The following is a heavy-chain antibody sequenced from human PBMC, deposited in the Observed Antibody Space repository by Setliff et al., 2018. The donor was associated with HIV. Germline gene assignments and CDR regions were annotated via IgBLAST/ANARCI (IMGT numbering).Heavy chain of an antibody. J-gene: IGHJ6*03. Sequence: SETLSLTCAVSGGSVNSGSFSWNWNRQPAGGRPELIGHVHTNGFTNYNPSLKGRVTISLDTSRNEFSLKVTSLTAADTATYLCARGVVGNYYDFFHLYFWDYMDVWGNGTTVTVSS. V-gene: IGHV4-61*09. CDR2: VHTNGFT. D-gene: IGHD3-3*01. CDR3: ARGVVGNYYDFFHLYFWDYMDV. CDR1: GGSVNSGSFS.